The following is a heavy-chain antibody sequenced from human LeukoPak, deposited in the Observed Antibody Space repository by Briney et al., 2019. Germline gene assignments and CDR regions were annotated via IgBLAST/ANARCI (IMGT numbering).Heavy chain of an antibody. J-gene: IGHJ4*02. Sequence: ASVKVSCKASGGTFSSYAISWVRQAPGQGLEWMGGIIPIFGTANYAQKFQGRVTITADESTSTAYMELSSLRSEDTAVYYCATDDYSDYGDYWGQGTLVTVSS. CDR1: GGTFSSYA. CDR3: ATDDYSDYGDY. CDR2: IIPIFGTA. D-gene: IGHD4-11*01. V-gene: IGHV1-69*13.